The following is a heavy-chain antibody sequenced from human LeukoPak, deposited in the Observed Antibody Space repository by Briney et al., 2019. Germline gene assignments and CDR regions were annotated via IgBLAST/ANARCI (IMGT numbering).Heavy chain of an antibody. D-gene: IGHD3-22*01. V-gene: IGHV4-4*07. Sequence: MTSETLSLTCTVSGGSISSYYWSWIRQPAGKGLEWIGRIYTSGSTNYNPSLKSRVTMSVDTSKNQFSLKLSSVTAADTAVYYCARDGYYYDSSGSAFYYYYMDVWGKGTTVTVSS. CDR1: GGSISSYY. CDR2: IYTSGST. J-gene: IGHJ6*03. CDR3: ARDGYYYDSSGSAFYYYYMDV.